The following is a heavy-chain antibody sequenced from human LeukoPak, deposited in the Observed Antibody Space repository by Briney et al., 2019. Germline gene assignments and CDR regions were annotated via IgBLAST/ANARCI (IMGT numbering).Heavy chain of an antibody. Sequence: GGSLRLSCAASGFTFSSYGMSWVRQAPGKGLEWVSGISGSGGKTYYADSVKGRFTISRDNSQNTLYLQMNSLRAEDTAVYYCARDRVAAAGNWFDPWGQGTLVTVSS. D-gene: IGHD6-13*01. CDR1: GFTFSSYG. CDR2: ISGSGGKT. J-gene: IGHJ5*02. CDR3: ARDRVAAAGNWFDP. V-gene: IGHV3-23*01.